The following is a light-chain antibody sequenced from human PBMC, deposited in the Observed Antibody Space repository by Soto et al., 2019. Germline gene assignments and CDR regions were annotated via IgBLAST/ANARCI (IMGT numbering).Light chain of an antibody. CDR1: QSSSSW. Sequence: DIQMTQSPSTLSASVGDRVTITCRASQSSSSWLAWYQQKPGKAPKLLIYKASSLGSGVPSRFSGSGSGTEFTLTISSLPPDDFATYYCQQYNSPLTFGGGTKVDIK. CDR2: KAS. CDR3: QQYNSPLT. V-gene: IGKV1-5*03. J-gene: IGKJ4*01.